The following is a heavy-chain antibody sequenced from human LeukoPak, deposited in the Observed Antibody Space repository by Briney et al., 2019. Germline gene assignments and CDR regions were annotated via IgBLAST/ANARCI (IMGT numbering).Heavy chain of an antibody. J-gene: IGHJ4*02. CDR3: ARYGSGTNYWGRNFDQ. CDR2: LYSGGTT. D-gene: IGHD3-10*01. V-gene: IGHV3-66*01. Sequence: PGGSLRLSCVDSGFTVSSKYMSWVRQAPGKGLEWVSVLYSGGTTDYADSVKGRFTISRDNSKNTVYLQMNSLRAEDTAVYYCARYGSGTNYWGRNFDQWGQGALVTVSS. CDR1: GFTVSSKY.